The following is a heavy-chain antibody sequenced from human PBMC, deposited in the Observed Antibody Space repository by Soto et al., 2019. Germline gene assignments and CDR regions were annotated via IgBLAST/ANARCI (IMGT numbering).Heavy chain of an antibody. J-gene: IGHJ6*02. CDR3: ARVSFDWLNGMDV. Sequence: QVQLVESGGGVVQPGRSLRLSCAASGFTFSYYAMHWVRQAPGKGLEWVAALWYDGTNKYYAESVKGRFNISRDNSKNTLYLQMNSLRAEDTAVYYCARVSFDWLNGMDVWGQGTTVTVS. V-gene: IGHV3-33*01. D-gene: IGHD3-9*01. CDR1: GFTFSYYA. CDR2: LWYDGTNK.